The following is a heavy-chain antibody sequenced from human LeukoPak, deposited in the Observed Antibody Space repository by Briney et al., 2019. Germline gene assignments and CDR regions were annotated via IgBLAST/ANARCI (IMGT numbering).Heavy chain of an antibody. CDR1: GFTFSSYA. CDR3: AREAGGYSYGRGYPEDYYYYGMDV. Sequence: GGSLRLSCAASGFTFSSYAMHWVRQAPGKGLERVAVISYDGSNKYYADSVKGRFTISRDNSKNTLYLQMNSLRAEDTAVYYCAREAGGYSYGRGYPEDYYYYGMDVWAKGPRSPSP. J-gene: IGHJ6*02. V-gene: IGHV3-30-3*01. D-gene: IGHD5-18*01. CDR2: ISYDGSNK.